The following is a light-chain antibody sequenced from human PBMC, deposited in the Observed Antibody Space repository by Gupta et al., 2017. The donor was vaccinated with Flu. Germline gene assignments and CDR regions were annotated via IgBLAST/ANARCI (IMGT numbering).Light chain of an antibody. V-gene: IGLV2-14*01. CDR1: SSDVGRSDS. J-gene: IGLJ1*01. CDR2: DVS. Sequence: QSALTQPASVSGSPGQSITISCTGTSSDVGRSDSVSWYQQHPGKAPKLLIYDVSNRPSGVSSRFSGSKSGNTASLTISGLQAEDETDYYCSSYTSISTFYVFGTETKVTVL. CDR3: SSYTSISTFYV.